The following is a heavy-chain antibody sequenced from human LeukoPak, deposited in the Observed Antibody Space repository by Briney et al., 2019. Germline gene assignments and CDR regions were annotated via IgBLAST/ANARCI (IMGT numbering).Heavy chain of an antibody. J-gene: IGHJ4*02. CDR3: AINLRDGGDYFDY. CDR2: IIPIFGLA. V-gene: IGHV1-69*04. CDR1: GGTFSSYA. D-gene: IGHD5-24*01. Sequence: GASVEVSCKASGGTFSSYAISWVRQAPGQGLEWMGRIIPIFGLANYAQKFRGRVTITADKSTSTAYMELSSLRSEDTAVYYCAINLRDGGDYFDYWGQGTLVTVSS.